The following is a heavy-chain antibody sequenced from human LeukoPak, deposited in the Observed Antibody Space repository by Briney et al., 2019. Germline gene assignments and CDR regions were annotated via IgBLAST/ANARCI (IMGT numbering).Heavy chain of an antibody. D-gene: IGHD2/OR15-2a*01. CDR3: ARDWFHAIDY. CDR1: GFTFSSYG. V-gene: IGHV3-30*02. CDR2: IRYDGNNK. J-gene: IGHJ4*02. Sequence: PGGSLRLSCAASGFTFSSYGMHWVRQAPGKGLEWVAFIRYDGNNKYYADSVKGRFTVSRDNSKNTLYLQMNSLRDEDTAVYYCARDWFHAIDYWGQGTLVTVSS.